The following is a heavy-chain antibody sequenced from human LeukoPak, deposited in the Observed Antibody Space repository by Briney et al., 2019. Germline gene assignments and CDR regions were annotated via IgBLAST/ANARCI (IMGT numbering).Heavy chain of an antibody. J-gene: IGHJ6*03. V-gene: IGHV3-43D*03. CDR1: GFTFDDYA. D-gene: IGHD3-10*01. CDR2: ISWDGGST. CDR3: AKGGTEGSGRYRPPDYYYYYMDV. Sequence: GGSLRLSCAASGFTFDDYAMHWVRQAPGKGLEWVSLISWDGGSTYYADSVKGRFTISRDNSKNSLYLQMNSLRAEDTALYYCAKGGTEGSGRYRPPDYYYYYMDVWGKGTTVTVSS.